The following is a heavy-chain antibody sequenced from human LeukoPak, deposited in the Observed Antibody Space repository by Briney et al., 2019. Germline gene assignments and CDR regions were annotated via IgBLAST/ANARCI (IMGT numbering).Heavy chain of an antibody. CDR3: AGGPQYGGSFVN. Sequence: PSETLSLTCGVYGGSFSDYYWSWIRQSPGKGLEWLSYITSSVITTKNADPTTTKYADSVKGRFTVSRDDAENSVYPQMSSLRAEDTGVYYCAGGPQYGGSFVNWGQGTLVTVSS. D-gene: IGHD2-15*01. CDR2: ITSSVIT. V-gene: IGHV3-11*06. J-gene: IGHJ4*02. CDR1: GGSFSDYY.